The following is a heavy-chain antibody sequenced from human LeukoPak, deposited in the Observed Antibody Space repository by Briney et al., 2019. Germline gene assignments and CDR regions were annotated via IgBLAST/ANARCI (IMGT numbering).Heavy chain of an antibody. J-gene: IGHJ4*02. CDR2: ISSSSSYI. CDR1: GFTFSSYG. CDR3: AGRYFDWLPDY. V-gene: IGHV3-21*01. D-gene: IGHD3-9*01. Sequence: GGTPRLSCAASGFTFSSYGMSWVRQAPGKGLEWVSSISSSSSYIYYADSVKGRFTISRDNAKNSPYLQMNSLRAEDTAVYYCAGRYFDWLPDYWGQGTLVTVSS.